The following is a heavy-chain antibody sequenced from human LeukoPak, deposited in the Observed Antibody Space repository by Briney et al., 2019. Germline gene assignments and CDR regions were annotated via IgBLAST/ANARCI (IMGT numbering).Heavy chain of an antibody. J-gene: IGHJ4*02. V-gene: IGHV3-7*01. CDR3: ARDVNGGRRGYSYGGFDY. CDR1: GFTFSSYW. CDR2: IKQDGNEK. D-gene: IGHD5-18*01. Sequence: GGSLRLSCAASGFTFSSYWMSWVRQAPGKGLEWVANIKQDGNEKYYVDSVKGRFTISRDNAKNSLYLQMNSLRAEDTAVYYCARDVNGGRRGYSYGGFDYWGQGTLVTVSS.